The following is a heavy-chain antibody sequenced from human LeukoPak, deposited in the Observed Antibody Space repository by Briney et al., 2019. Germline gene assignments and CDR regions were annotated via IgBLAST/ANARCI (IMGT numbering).Heavy chain of an antibody. CDR3: ARDDYSSSWYGSYFDY. CDR2: INWNGGST. D-gene: IGHD6-13*01. Sequence: PGGSLRLSCAASGFTFDDYGMSWVRQAPGKGLEWVSGINWNGGSTGYADSVKGRFTISRDNAKNSLYLQMNSLRAEDTTLYYCARDDYSSSWYGSYFDYWGQGTLVTVSS. V-gene: IGHV3-20*04. CDR1: GFTFDDYG. J-gene: IGHJ4*02.